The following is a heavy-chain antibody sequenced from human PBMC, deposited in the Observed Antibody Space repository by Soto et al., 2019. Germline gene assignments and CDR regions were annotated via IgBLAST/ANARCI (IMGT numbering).Heavy chain of an antibody. V-gene: IGHV4-34*01. Sequence: SETLSLTCAVYGGSFSGYYWSWIRQPPGKGLEWIGEINHSGSTNYNPSLKSRVTISVDTSKNQFSLKLSSVTAADTAVYYCARTRGTMVRGVPKKYYFDYWGQGTLVTVSS. CDR1: GGSFSGYY. D-gene: IGHD3-10*01. J-gene: IGHJ4*02. CDR2: INHSGST. CDR3: ARTRGTMVRGVPKKYYFDY.